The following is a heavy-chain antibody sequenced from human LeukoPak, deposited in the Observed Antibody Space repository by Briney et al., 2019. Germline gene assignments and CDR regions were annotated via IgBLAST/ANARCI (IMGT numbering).Heavy chain of an antibody. CDR2: IIPIFGTA. D-gene: IGHD3-3*01. V-gene: IGHV1-69*13. J-gene: IGHJ3*02. CDR1: GGTFSSYA. CDR3: ARDSIYDFWSGYANDAFDI. Sequence: ASVKVSCKASGGTFSSYAISWVRQAPGQGLEWMGGIIPIFGTANYAQKFQGRVTITADESTSTAYMELSSLRSEDTAVYYCARDSIYDFWSGYANDAFDIWGQGTMVTVSS.